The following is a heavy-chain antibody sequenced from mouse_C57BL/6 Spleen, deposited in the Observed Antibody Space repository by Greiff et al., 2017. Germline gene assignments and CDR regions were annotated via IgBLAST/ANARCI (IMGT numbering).Heavy chain of an antibody. J-gene: IGHJ2*01. CDR3: ARKAYGSSYGYFDY. Sequence: VQLQQPGAELVKPGASVKLSCKASGYTFTSYWMHWVKQRPGQGLEWIGMIHPNSGSTNYNEKFKSKATLTVDKSSSTAYMQLSSLTSEDSAVYYCARKAYGSSYGYFDYWGKGTTLTVSS. CDR1: GYTFTSYW. V-gene: IGHV1-64*01. D-gene: IGHD1-1*01. CDR2: IHPNSGST.